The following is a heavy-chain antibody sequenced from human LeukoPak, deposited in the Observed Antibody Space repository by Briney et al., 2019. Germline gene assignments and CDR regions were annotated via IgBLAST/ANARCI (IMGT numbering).Heavy chain of an antibody. CDR2: IYSSGST. CDR1: GGSISSYN. J-gene: IGHJ6*03. V-gene: IGHV4-4*09. Sequence: PLETLSLTCADSGGSISSYNWSWVRQTPGKGLAWICYIYSSGSTNYNPSLKSRVTISVDTSKNQFSLKLSFETAADTAVYDCARARGLWERRTYYYYYYYMDVWGKGTTVTVSS. D-gene: IGHD1-1*01. CDR3: ARARGLWERRTYYYYYYYMDV.